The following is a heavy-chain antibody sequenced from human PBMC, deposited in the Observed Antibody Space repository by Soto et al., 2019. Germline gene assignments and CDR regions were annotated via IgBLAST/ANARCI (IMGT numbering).Heavy chain of an antibody. J-gene: IGHJ6*02. Sequence: EVQLLESGGGLVQPGGSLRLSCAASGFTFSSYAMSWVRQAPGKGLEWVSAISGSGGSTYYADSVKGRFTISRDNSKNTLYLQMNSLRAEDTAVYYCARDVGPLTIPPYYYYGMDVWGQGTTVTVSS. CDR2: ISGSGGST. CDR1: GFTFSSYA. CDR3: ARDVGPLTIPPYYYYGMDV. D-gene: IGHD3-10*01. V-gene: IGHV3-23*01.